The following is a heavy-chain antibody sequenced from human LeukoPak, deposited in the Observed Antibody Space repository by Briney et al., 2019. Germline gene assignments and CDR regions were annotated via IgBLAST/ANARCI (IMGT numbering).Heavy chain of an antibody. V-gene: IGHV3-30*03. J-gene: IGHJ4*02. CDR1: GFPFSTYV. CDR3: ARGVVAVAAIDY. CDR2: TSNDETKR. Sequence: PGRSLRLSCAASGFPFSTYVMHWVRQAPGKGLEWVAITSNDETKRFYADSVKGRFTISRDNSKNTLHLHMNSLRVEDTAVYYCARGVVAVAAIDYWGQGILVTVSS. D-gene: IGHD2-15*01.